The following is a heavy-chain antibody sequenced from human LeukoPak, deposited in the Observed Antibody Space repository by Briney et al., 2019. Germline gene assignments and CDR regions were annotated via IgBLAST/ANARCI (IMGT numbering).Heavy chain of an antibody. CDR3: ARGIESYGDYGY. Sequence: SETLSLTCTVSGGSISGSYWSWIRQPPGKGLEWIAYMYNSGSTNYNPSLKSRVTISIDTSKNQFSLKLSSLTAADAAIYYCARGIESYGDYGYWGQGVLVTVSS. J-gene: IGHJ4*02. CDR2: MYNSGST. CDR1: GGSISGSY. D-gene: IGHD4-17*01. V-gene: IGHV4-59*01.